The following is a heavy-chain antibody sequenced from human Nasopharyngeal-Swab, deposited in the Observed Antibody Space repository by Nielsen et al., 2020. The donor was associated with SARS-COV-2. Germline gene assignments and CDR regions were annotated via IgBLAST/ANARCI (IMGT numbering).Heavy chain of an antibody. Sequence: ASVKVSCKVSGYTLTELSMHWVRQAPGKGLEWMGGFDPEDGETIYAQKFQGRVTMTEDTSTDTAYMELSSLRSEDTAVYYCARTVGYCSGGSCYAGGYYMDVWGQGTTVTV. V-gene: IGHV1-24*01. D-gene: IGHD2-15*01. CDR3: ARTVGYCSGGSCYAGGYYMDV. CDR1: GYTLTELS. CDR2: FDPEDGET. J-gene: IGHJ6*03.